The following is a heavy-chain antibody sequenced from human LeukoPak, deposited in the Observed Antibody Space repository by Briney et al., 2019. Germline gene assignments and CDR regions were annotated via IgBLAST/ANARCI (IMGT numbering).Heavy chain of an antibody. CDR3: ARDPSLNWNYEGGEGYFDY. J-gene: IGHJ4*02. Sequence: GGSLRLSCAASGFTFSSYGMHWVRQAPGKGLEWVAVIWYDGSNKYCADSVKGRFTISRDNSKNTLYLQMNSLRAEDTAVYYCARDPSLNWNYEGGEGYFDYWGQGTLVTVSS. CDR1: GFTFSSYG. CDR2: IWYDGSNK. D-gene: IGHD1-7*01. V-gene: IGHV3-33*01.